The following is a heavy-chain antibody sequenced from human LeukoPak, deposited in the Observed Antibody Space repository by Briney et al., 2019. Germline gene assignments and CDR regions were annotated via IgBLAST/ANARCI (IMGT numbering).Heavy chain of an antibody. Sequence: PGGSLRLSCAASGFTFSSYSMNWVRQAPGKGLEWVSSISSSSSYIFYADSVKGRFTISRDNAKNSLYLQMNSLRAEDTAVYYCARDYYDSSGYYDYWGQGTLVTVSS. CDR3: ARDYYDSSGYYDY. D-gene: IGHD3-22*01. CDR1: GFTFSSYS. V-gene: IGHV3-21*01. CDR2: ISSSSSYI. J-gene: IGHJ4*02.